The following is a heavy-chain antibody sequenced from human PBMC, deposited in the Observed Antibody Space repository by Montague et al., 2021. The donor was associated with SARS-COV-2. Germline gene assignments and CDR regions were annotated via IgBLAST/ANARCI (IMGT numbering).Heavy chain of an antibody. D-gene: IGHD6-13*01. Sequence: SLRLSCAASGFTFSDYYMSWIRQAPGKGLEWVSYISSSGGTIYYADSVKGRFTISRDNAKNSLYLQMNSLRAEDTAVYYCARVKQQLAVYYYYYMDVWGKGTTVTVSS. CDR1: GFTFSDYY. CDR2: ISSSGGTI. J-gene: IGHJ6*03. V-gene: IGHV3-11*01. CDR3: ARVKQQLAVYYYYYMDV.